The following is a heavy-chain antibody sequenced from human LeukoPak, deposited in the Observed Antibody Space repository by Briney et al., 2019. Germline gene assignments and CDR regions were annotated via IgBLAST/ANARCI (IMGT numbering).Heavy chain of an antibody. V-gene: IGHV4-59*01. Sequence: SETLSLTCTVSGDSISRYYWSWIRQPPGKGLDWIGCSYYTGSTNYNPSLKSRVTISVDTSKNQFSLKLSSVTAADTAVYYCARDPSYSGSYFDYWGQGTLVTVSS. CDR2: SYYTGST. D-gene: IGHD1-26*01. CDR3: ARDPSYSGSYFDY. CDR1: GDSISRYY. J-gene: IGHJ4*02.